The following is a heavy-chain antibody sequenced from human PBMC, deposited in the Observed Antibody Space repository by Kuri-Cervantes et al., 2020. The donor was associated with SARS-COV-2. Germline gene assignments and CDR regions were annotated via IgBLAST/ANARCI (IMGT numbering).Heavy chain of an antibody. J-gene: IGHJ4*02. Sequence: SVNVSCKASGGTFSSYAISWVRQAPGQGLEWMGGIIPICGTANYAQKFQGRVTITAHKSTSTAYMELSRLRSEDTAVYYCARAGWLRWAKFFDYWGQGTLVTVSS. CDR1: GGTFSSYA. V-gene: IGHV1-69*06. D-gene: IGHD5-12*01. CDR3: ARAGWLRWAKFFDY. CDR2: IIPICGTA.